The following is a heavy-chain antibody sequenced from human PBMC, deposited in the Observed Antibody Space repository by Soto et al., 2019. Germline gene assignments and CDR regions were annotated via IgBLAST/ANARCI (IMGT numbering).Heavy chain of an antibody. Sequence: SQTLSLTGAISGDSVSSNSAAWNWIRQSPSRGLEWLGRTYYRSKWYNDYAVSVKSRITINPDTSKNQFSLQLNSVTPEDTAVYFCARTLSSSAENWFDPWGQGTLVTVSS. CDR2: TYYRSKWYN. CDR1: GDSVSSNSAA. CDR3: ARTLSSSAENWFDP. J-gene: IGHJ5*02. V-gene: IGHV6-1*01. D-gene: IGHD6-6*01.